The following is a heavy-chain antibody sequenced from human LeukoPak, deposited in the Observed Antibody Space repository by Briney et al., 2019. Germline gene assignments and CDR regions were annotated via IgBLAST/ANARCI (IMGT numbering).Heavy chain of an antibody. J-gene: IGHJ3*01. V-gene: IGHV4-4*07. CDR1: GGSISSYY. Sequence: SETLSLTCTVSGGSISSYYWSWIRQPAGKGLEWIGRIYTSGSTNYNPSLKSRVTISVDTSKNQFSLNLTSVTTADTAVYYCARVSCSSTSCPRRDALDVWGQGTMVTVSS. CDR2: IYTSGST. CDR3: ARVSCSSTSCPRRDALDV. D-gene: IGHD2-2*01.